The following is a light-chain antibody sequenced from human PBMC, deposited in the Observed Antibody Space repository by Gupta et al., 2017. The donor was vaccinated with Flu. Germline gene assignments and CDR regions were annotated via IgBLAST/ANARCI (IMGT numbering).Light chain of an antibody. CDR2: VCN. CDR1: SGDLGRYDL. CDR3: CSYANSSTSYVI. Sequence: TISCAGTSGDLGRYDLFSWYQHHPGTDTTLSMEVCNKRPSGVSKRFSCSNSGNNASLTMSGLQAEDEAEDDYCSYANSSTSYVIFGGGTKLTVL. V-gene: IGLV2-23*01. J-gene: IGLJ2*01.